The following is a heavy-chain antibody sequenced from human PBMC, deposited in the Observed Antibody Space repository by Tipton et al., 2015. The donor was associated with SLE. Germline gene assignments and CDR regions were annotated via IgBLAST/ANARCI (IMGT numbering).Heavy chain of an antibody. CDR3: AREDLITMIVS. CDR2: ISYDGSNK. V-gene: IGHV3-30-3*01. J-gene: IGHJ4*02. Sequence: SLRLSCAASGFTFSSYAMHWVRQAPGKGLEWVAVISYDGSNKYYADSVKGRFTISRDNSKNTLYLQMNSLRAEDTAVYYCAREDLITMIVSWGQGTLVTVSS. CDR1: GFTFSSYA. D-gene: IGHD3-22*01.